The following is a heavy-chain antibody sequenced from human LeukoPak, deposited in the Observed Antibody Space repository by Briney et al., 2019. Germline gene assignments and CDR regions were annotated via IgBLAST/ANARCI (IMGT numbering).Heavy chain of an antibody. V-gene: IGHV3-30-3*01. Sequence: PGGSLRLSCAASGFTFSSYAMHWVRQAPGKGLEWVAVISYDGSNKYYADSVKGRFTISRDNSKNTLYLRMNSLRAEDTAVYYCARDPGSGYRTAEYFQHWGQGTLVTVSS. CDR2: ISYDGSNK. J-gene: IGHJ1*01. CDR3: ARDPGSGYRTAEYFQH. CDR1: GFTFSSYA. D-gene: IGHD3-22*01.